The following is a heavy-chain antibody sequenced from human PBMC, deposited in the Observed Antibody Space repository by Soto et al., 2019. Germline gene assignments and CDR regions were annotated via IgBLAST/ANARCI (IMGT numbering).Heavy chain of an antibody. V-gene: IGHV4-59*08. Sequence: QVQLQESGPGLVKPSETLSLNCSVSGGSISGHYWSWVRQTPGKGLEWIGYIYYSGSTNYNPSLKSRVTISVDTSMNHFSLRLTSVTAADTAVYYCARGPYYDLIWNYYYMDVWGKGTTVTVSS. CDR1: GGSISGHY. J-gene: IGHJ6*03. CDR3: ARGPYYDLIWNYYYMDV. CDR2: IYYSGST. D-gene: IGHD3-16*01.